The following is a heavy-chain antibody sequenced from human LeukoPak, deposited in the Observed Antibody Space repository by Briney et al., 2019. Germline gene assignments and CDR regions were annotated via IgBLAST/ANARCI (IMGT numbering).Heavy chain of an antibody. V-gene: IGHV1-8*01. CDR3: ATGTPTIFGVVIHAFDY. CDR1: GYTFTSYD. CDR2: MNPNSGNT. Sequence: ASVKVSCKASGYTFTSYDINWVRQATGQGLEWMGWMNPNSGNTGYAQKFQGRVTMTRNTSISTAYMELSSLRSEDTAVYYCATGTPTIFGVVIHAFDYWGQGTLVTVSS. D-gene: IGHD3-3*01. J-gene: IGHJ4*02.